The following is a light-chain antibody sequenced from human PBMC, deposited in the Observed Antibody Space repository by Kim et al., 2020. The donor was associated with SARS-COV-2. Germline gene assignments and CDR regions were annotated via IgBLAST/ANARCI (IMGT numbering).Light chain of an antibody. J-gene: IGLJ2*01. Sequence: SYELTQPPSVSVAPGKTARVSCGGNSIGSKSVHWYQQKSGQAPLLVISYDSDRPSGIPERFSGSNSGNTATLTISRVEAGDEADYYCQLWDSSSDHRVVFGGGTKLTVL. CDR2: YDS. CDR1: SIGSKS. CDR3: QLWDSSSDHRVV. V-gene: IGLV3-21*04.